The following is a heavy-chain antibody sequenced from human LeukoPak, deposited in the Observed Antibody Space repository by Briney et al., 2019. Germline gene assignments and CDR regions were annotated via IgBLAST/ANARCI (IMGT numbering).Heavy chain of an antibody. CDR3: ARPGGGYSYGPQIFDY. V-gene: IGHV1-8*03. CDR2: MNPNSGNT. D-gene: IGHD5-18*01. J-gene: IGHJ4*02. Sequence: ASVKVSCKASGYTFTSYDINWVRQATGQGLEWMGWMNPNSGNTGYAQKFQGRVTITRNTSISTAYMELSSLRSDDTAVYYCARPGGGYSYGPQIFDYWGQGTLVTVSS. CDR1: GYTFTSYD.